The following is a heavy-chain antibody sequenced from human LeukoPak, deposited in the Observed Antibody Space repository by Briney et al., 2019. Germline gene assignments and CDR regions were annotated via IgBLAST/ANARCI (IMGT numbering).Heavy chain of an antibody. J-gene: IGHJ5*02. CDR3: AAGIAVAGTPVGWFDP. Sequence: EASVKVSCKASGFTFTSSAMQWVRQARGQRLEWIGWIVVGSGNTNYAQKFQERVTITRDMSTSTAYMELSSLRSEDTAVYYCAAGIAVAGTPVGWFDPWGQGTLVTVSS. CDR1: GFTFTSSA. V-gene: IGHV1-58*02. D-gene: IGHD6-19*01. CDR2: IVVGSGNT.